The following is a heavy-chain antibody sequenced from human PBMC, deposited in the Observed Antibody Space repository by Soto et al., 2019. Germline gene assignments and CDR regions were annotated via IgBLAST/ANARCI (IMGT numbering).Heavy chain of an antibody. CDR1: GFTFSSYA. J-gene: IGHJ4*02. D-gene: IGHD3-10*01. Sequence: GGSLRLSCAASGFTFSSYAMSWVRQAPGKGLEWVSAISGSGGSTYYADSVKGRFTISRDNSKNTRYLQMNSPTAEDTAVYYCAKGTDYYGSGSYSSFDYWGQGTLVTVSS. CDR3: AKGTDYYGSGSYSSFDY. CDR2: ISGSGGST. V-gene: IGHV3-23*01.